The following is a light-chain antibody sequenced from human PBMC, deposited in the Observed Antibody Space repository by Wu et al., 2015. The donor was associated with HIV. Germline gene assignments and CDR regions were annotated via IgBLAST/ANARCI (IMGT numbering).Light chain of an antibody. Sequence: EIVLTQSPGTLSLSPGERVTLSCRASQSVSSRYLAWYQRKPGQAPRLLIYGASNRATGTPDRFSGSGSGTDFTLTISSLEPEDFAVYYCQQRRYWPLYTFGQGTKLEIK. V-gene: IGKV3D-20*02. J-gene: IGKJ2*01. CDR1: QSVSSRY. CDR3: QQRRYWPLYT. CDR2: GAS.